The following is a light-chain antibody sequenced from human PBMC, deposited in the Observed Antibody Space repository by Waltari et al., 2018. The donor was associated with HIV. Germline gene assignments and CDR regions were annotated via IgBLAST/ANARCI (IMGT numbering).Light chain of an antibody. J-gene: IGKJ3*01. CDR1: QSILHRNGSTV. Sequence: DNLITQSPLARPVTPREPASISCRSSQSILHRNGSTVLDGYLQKLGWSPQHRIELGASRATWVPDRFSGSGPGTDFILKVSSVEAGDVGVYCGRQALQTPSTFGAGTKVDIK. CDR2: LGA. CDR3: RQALQTPST. V-gene: IGKV2-28*01.